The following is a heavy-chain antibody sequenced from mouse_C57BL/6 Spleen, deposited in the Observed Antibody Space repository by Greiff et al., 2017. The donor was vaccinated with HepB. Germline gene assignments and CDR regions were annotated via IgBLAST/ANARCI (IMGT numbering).Heavy chain of an antibody. CDR1: GYSITSGYY. J-gene: IGHJ4*01. Sequence: DVQLQESGPGLVKPSQSLSLTCSVTGYSITSGYYWNWIRQFPGNKLEWMGYISYDGSNNYNPSLKNRISITRDTSKNQFFLKLNSVTTEDTATYDCARGHPYYYAMDYWGQGTSVTVSS. V-gene: IGHV3-6*01. CDR2: ISYDGSN. CDR3: ARGHPYYYAMDY.